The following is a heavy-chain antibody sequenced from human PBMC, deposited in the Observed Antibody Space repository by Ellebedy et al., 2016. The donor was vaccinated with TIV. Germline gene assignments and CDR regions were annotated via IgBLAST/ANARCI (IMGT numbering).Heavy chain of an antibody. J-gene: IGHJ4*02. CDR3: ARDMFRGTTSRFDY. V-gene: IGHV1-18*01. CDR1: GYTFTSYG. D-gene: IGHD1-1*01. CDR2: ISAYNGNT. Sequence: AASVKVSCKASGYTFTSYGISWVRQAPGQGLEWMGWISAYNGNTNYAQKLQGRVTMNTDTSTSTAYMELRSLRSDDTAVYYCARDMFRGTTSRFDYWGQGTLVTVSS.